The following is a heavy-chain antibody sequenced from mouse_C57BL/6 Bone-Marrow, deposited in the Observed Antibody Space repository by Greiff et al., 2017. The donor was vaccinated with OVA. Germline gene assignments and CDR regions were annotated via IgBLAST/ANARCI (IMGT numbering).Heavy chain of an antibody. CDR1: GFTFSSYA. CDR2: ISSGGDYI. CDR3: TRGGSTMITTGYFDV. Sequence: EVKLVESGEGLVKPGGSLKLSCAASGFTFSSYAMSWVRQTPEKRLEWVAYISSGGDYIYYADTVKGRFTISRDNARNTLYLQMSSLKSEDTAMYYCTRGGSTMITTGYFDVWGTGTTVTVSS. D-gene: IGHD2-4*01. V-gene: IGHV5-9-1*02. J-gene: IGHJ1*03.